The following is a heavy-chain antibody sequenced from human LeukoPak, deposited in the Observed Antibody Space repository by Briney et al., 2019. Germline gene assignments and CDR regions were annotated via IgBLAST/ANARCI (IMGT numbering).Heavy chain of an antibody. CDR1: GYTFTSYG. CDR2: ISAYNGKT. J-gene: IGHJ6*03. V-gene: IGHV1-18*01. CDR3: ARRGAVSTVTTGAYYYYYMDV. Sequence: ASVKVSCKASGYTFTSYGISWVRQAPGQGLEWMGWISAYNGKTNYAQKLQGRVTMTTDTSTSTAYMELRSLRSDDTAVYYCARRGAVSTVTTGAYYYYYMDVWGKGTTVTVSS. D-gene: IGHD4-17*01.